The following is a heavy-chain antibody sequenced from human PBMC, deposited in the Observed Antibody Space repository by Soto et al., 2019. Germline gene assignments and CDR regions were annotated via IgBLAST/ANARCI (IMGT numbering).Heavy chain of an antibody. Sequence: QVQLQESGPGLVKPSGTLSLTCAVSGGSISSSNWWSWVRQPPGKGLEWIGEIYHSGSTNYNPSLKSRGTTSVDKSRNQFSLKWSSVTAADTAAYYCARRWGEGRVDYWGQGTLVTVSS. V-gene: IGHV4-4*02. D-gene: IGHD3-10*01. CDR1: GGSISSSNW. CDR3: ARRWGEGRVDY. CDR2: IYHSGST. J-gene: IGHJ4*02.